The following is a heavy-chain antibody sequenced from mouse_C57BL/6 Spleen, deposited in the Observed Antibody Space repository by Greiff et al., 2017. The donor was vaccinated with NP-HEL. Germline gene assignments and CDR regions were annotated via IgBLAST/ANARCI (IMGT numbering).Heavy chain of an antibody. CDR3: ARNDYYAMDY. Sequence: QVHVKQSGAELVRPGASVKLSCKASGYTFTDYYINWVKQRPGQGLEWIARIYPGSGNTYYNEKFKGKATLTAEKSSSTAYMQLSSLTSEDSAVYFCARNDYYAMDYWGQGTSVTVSS. J-gene: IGHJ4*01. V-gene: IGHV1-76*01. CDR1: GYTFTDYY. CDR2: IYPGSGNT.